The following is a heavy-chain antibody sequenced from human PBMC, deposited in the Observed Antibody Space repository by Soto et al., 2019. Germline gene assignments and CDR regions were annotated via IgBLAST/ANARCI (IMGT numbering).Heavy chain of an antibody. J-gene: IGHJ4*02. CDR1: GGSLSSGCYY. Sequence: TLSLPCTVSGGSLSSGCYYWSWIRQHPGKGLEWIGYIYYSGSTYYNPSLKGRVTISVDTSKNQFSLKLSSVTAADTAVYYCARESGIAAASVTHPEYYFDYWGQGTLGTVS. CDR2: IYYSGST. CDR3: ARESGIAAASVTHPEYYFDY. V-gene: IGHV4-31*03. D-gene: IGHD6-13*01.